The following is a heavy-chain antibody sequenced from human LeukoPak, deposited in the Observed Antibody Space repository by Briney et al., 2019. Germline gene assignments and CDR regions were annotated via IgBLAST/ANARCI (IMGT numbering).Heavy chain of an antibody. J-gene: IGHJ6*02. V-gene: IGHV4-39*01. CDR1: GGSISSSSYY. CDR2: IYYSGST. Sequence: PSETLSLTCTASGGSISSSSYYWGWIRQPPGKGLEWIGSIYYSGSTYYNPSLKSRVTISVDTSKNQFSLKLSSVTAADTAVYYCARPGSPGSRYYYGMDVWGQGTTVTVSS. D-gene: IGHD2-15*01. CDR3: ARPGSPGSRYYYGMDV.